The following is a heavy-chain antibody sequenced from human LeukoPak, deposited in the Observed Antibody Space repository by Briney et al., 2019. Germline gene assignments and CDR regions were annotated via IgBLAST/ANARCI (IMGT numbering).Heavy chain of an antibody. V-gene: IGHV3-30*18. J-gene: IGHJ3*02. Sequence: GGSLRLSCTTSGFAFGDYGLNWFRQAPGKGLEWVAVISYDGSNKYYADSVKGRFTISRDNSKNTLYLQMNSLRAEDTAVYYCAKLLWLPDAFDIWGQGTMVTVSS. CDR3: AKLLWLPDAFDI. CDR2: ISYDGSNK. D-gene: IGHD3-10*01. CDR1: GFAFGDYG.